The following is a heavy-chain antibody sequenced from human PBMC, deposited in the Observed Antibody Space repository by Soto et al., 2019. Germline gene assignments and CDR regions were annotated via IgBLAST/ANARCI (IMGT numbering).Heavy chain of an antibody. CDR2: ISSNGGST. CDR3: ARDDPATGGAFDI. CDR1: GFTFSSYA. D-gene: IGHD3-16*01. J-gene: IGHJ3*02. Sequence: EVQLVESGGGLVQPGGSLRLSCAASGFTFSSYAMHWVRQAPGKGLEYVSAISSNGGSTYYANSVKGRFTISRDNSKNTLYLQMGSLRAEDMAVYYCARDDPATGGAFDIWGQGTMVTVSS. V-gene: IGHV3-64*01.